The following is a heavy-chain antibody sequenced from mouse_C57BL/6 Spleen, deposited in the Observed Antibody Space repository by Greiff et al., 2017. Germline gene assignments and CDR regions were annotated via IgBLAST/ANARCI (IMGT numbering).Heavy chain of an antibody. CDR1: GYTFTSYW. D-gene: IGHD2-12*01. CDR3: TRENDGWFAY. CDR2: IYPGNSDT. J-gene: IGHJ3*01. Sequence: VQLQQSGTVLARPGASVKMSCKTSGYTFTSYWMHWVKQRPGPGLEWIGAIYPGNSDTSYNQKFKGQAKLTAVTSASTAYMELSSLTNEDSSVYYCTRENDGWFAYWGQGTLVTVSA. V-gene: IGHV1-5*01.